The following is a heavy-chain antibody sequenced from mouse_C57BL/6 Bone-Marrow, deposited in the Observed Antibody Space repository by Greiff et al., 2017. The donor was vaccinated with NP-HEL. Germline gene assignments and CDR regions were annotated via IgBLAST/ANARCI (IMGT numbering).Heavy chain of an antibody. D-gene: IGHD2-2*01. J-gene: IGHJ4*01. CDR1: GYTFTSYW. CDR3: ARVEVTRYAMDY. V-gene: IGHV1-50*01. Sequence: VQLQQPGAELVKPGASVKLSCKASGYTFTSYWMQWVKQRPGQGLEWIGEIDPSDSYTNYNQKFKGKATFTVDTSSSTAYMQLSSLTSEDSAVYYCARVEVTRYAMDYWGQGTSVTVSS. CDR2: IDPSDSYT.